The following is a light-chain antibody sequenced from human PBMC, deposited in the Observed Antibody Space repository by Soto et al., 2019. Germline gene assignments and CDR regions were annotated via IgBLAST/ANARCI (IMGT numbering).Light chain of an antibody. J-gene: IGKJ1*01. CDR2: DVS. Sequence: EIVLTQSPGTLSLSPGERATLSCRASQSVSSSYLAWYQQKPGQAPRLLIYDVSSRATGIPDRFSGSGSGTDFTFTISRLEPEDFAVYYCQQYGSSPQTFGQGTKVEIK. CDR3: QQYGSSPQT. V-gene: IGKV3-20*01. CDR1: QSVSSSY.